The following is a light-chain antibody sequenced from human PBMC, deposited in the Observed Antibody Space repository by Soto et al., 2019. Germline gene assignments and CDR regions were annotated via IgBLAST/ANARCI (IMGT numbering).Light chain of an antibody. V-gene: IGLV2-14*01. CDR3: SSYTTNSTHVV. CDR1: SSDVGSYNY. Sequence: QSALTQPASVSGSPGQSITISCTGTSSDVGSYNYVSWYQQYPGKAPKLMIYDVSNRPSGVSYRFSGSKSGNTASLTISGLQAEDEADYYCSSYTTNSTHVVVGGGTKLTVL. CDR2: DVS. J-gene: IGLJ2*01.